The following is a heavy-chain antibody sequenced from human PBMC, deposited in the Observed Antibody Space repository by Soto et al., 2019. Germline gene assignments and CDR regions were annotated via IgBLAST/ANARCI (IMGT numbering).Heavy chain of an antibody. D-gene: IGHD6-13*01. CDR2: ISGSGGST. CDR1: GFTFSSYA. CDR3: AKVLGSSWYEAFGY. Sequence: SGGSLRLSCAASGFTFSSYAMSWVRQAPGKGLEWVSAISGSGGSTYYADSVKGRFTISRDNSKNTLYLQMNSLRAEDTAVYYCAKVLGSSWYEAFGYWGQGTLVTVSS. J-gene: IGHJ4*02. V-gene: IGHV3-23*01.